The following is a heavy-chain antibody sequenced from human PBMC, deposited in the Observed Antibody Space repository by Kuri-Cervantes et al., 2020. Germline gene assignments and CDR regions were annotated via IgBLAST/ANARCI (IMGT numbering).Heavy chain of an antibody. V-gene: IGHV4-4*02. J-gene: IGHJ6*03. Sequence: GSLRLSCAVSGGSINSSNWWTWVRQPPGKGLEWIGEIYHSGSPNYNPSLKSRVTISVDKSKNQCSLKLSSVTAADTAVYYCARGPPGRMVQGVIITTPYYYYYCMDVWGKGTTVTVSS. CDR3: ARGPPGRMVQGVIITTPYYYYYCMDV. CDR2: IYHSGSP. D-gene: IGHD3-10*01. CDR1: GGSINSSNW.